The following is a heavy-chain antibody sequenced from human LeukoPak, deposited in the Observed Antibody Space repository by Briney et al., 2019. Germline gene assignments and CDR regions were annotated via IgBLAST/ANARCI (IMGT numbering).Heavy chain of an antibody. CDR3: AKDSRNYYFDY. V-gene: IGHV3-30*04. Sequence: PGRSLRLSCAASGFTFSSYAMHWVRQAPGKGLEWVAVISDDGNKKYYADSVKGRFTISRDNSKNTVYLQMNSLRAEDTAMYYCAKDSRNYYFDYWGQGTLVTVSS. J-gene: IGHJ4*02. CDR1: GFTFSSYA. CDR2: ISDDGNKK.